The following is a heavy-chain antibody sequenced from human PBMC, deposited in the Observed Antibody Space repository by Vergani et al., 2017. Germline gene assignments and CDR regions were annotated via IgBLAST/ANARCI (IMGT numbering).Heavy chain of an antibody. J-gene: IGHJ6*03. Sequence: QVQLVESGGGVVQPGKSLRLSCAASGFTFSSYGMHWVRQAPGKGLEWVAVIWYDGSNKYYADSVKGRFTISRDNSKKTLYLQMNSLRAEDTAVYYCARDSSIVVVPAASDYYYYMDVWGKGTTVTVSS. CDR2: IWYDGSNK. CDR1: GFTFSSYG. CDR3: ARDSSIVVVPAASDYYYYMDV. V-gene: IGHV3-33*01. D-gene: IGHD2-2*01.